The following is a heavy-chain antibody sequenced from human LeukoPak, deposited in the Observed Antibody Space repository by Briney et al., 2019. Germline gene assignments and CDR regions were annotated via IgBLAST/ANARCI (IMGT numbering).Heavy chain of an antibody. CDR3: AKDLSGSSHNWFDP. Sequence: PGGSLRLSCAASGFTFSTYAMSWVRQAPGKGLEWVSAICGSDGSRYYADSVKGRFTISRDNSKNTLYLQMNRLRAEDTAVYYCAKDLSGSSHNWFDPWGQGTLVTVSS. CDR2: ICGSDGSR. J-gene: IGHJ5*02. CDR1: GFTFSTYA. D-gene: IGHD3-10*01. V-gene: IGHV3-23*01.